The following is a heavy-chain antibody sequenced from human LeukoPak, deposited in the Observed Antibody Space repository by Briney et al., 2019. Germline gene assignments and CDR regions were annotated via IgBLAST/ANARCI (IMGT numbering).Heavy chain of an antibody. D-gene: IGHD1-26*01. V-gene: IGHV3-48*01. Sequence: PGGSLRLSCAASGFTFSSYSMNWVRQAPGKGLEWVSYISSSSSTIYYADSVKGRFTISRDNAKDSLYLQMNSLRAEDTAVYYCARGKSGSYRARDYWGQGTLVTVSS. CDR1: GFTFSSYS. J-gene: IGHJ4*02. CDR2: ISSSSSTI. CDR3: ARGKSGSYRARDY.